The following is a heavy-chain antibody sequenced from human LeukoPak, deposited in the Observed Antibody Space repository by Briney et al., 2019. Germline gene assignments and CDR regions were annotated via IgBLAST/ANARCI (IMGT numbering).Heavy chain of an antibody. CDR2: IIPIVGTA. CDR3: ARALTWNYPHFDY. J-gene: IGHJ4*02. Sequence: GASVKVSFKASVCTFSIYAISCVRQAPGQGLEGMGGIIPIVGTANYAQKFQGRVTITTDESTSTAYMELSSLRSEDTAVYYCARALTWNYPHFDYWGQGTLVTVSS. V-gene: IGHV1-69*05. D-gene: IGHD1-7*01. CDR1: VCTFSIYA.